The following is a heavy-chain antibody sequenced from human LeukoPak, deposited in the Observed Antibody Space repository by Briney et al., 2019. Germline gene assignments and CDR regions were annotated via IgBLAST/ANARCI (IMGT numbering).Heavy chain of an antibody. D-gene: IGHD1-20*01. J-gene: IGHJ4*02. Sequence: PGGSLRLSCAASASGVAFTSHSMNWVRQAPGKGLEWISYIHSSGDYIFYADSVKGRFTVSRDNARNSLYLQMNSLRADDTAIYYCARDYNSRATFDYWGQGTLVTVSS. CDR1: ASGVAFTSHS. V-gene: IGHV3-21*05. CDR2: IHSSGDYI. CDR3: ARDYNSRATFDY.